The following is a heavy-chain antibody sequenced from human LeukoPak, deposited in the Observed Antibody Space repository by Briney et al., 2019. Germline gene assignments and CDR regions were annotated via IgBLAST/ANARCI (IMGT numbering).Heavy chain of an antibody. V-gene: IGHV1-58*02. J-gene: IGHJ4*02. CDR3: AAVVATVTANSFDY. CDR2: IVVGSGNT. D-gene: IGHD4-17*01. CDR1: GFTFTSSA. Sequence: SVKVSCKASGFTFTSSAMQWVRQARGQRLEWIGWIVVGSGNTNYAQKFQERVTITRDMSTSTAYMELSSLRSEDTAVYYCAAVVATVTANSFDYWGQGTLVTVSS.